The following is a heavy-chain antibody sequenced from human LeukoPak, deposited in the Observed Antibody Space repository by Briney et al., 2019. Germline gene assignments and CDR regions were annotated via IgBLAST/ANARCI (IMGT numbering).Heavy chain of an antibody. V-gene: IGHV3-21*01. D-gene: IGHD1-26*01. CDR1: GFTFSSYS. CDR3: ARDRGFDY. J-gene: IGHJ4*02. Sequence: GGSLRLSCAASGFTFSSYSMNWVRQAPGKGLEWVSSISSSSSYVYYADSVKGRFTISRDNAKNSLYLQMNSLGDEDTAVYYCARDRGFDYWGQGTLVTVSS. CDR2: ISSSSSYV.